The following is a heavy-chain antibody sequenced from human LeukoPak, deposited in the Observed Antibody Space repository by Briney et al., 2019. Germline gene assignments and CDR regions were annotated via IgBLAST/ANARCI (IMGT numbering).Heavy chain of an antibody. J-gene: IGHJ5*02. D-gene: IGHD3-22*01. V-gene: IGHV3-15*07. CDR2: IKSKTDGGTR. CDR3: TSGRGFYYDT. Sequence: GGSLRLSCAASEFAFSTYNMNWVRQAPGKGLEWVGRIKSKTDGGTRDYAAPVKGRFTISRDDSTNTLYLQMNSLTTEDTAVYYCTSGRGFYYDTWDQGTLVTVSS. CDR1: EFAFSTYN.